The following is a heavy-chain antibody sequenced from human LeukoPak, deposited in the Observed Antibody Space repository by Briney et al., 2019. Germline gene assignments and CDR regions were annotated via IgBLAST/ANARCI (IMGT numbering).Heavy chain of an antibody. V-gene: IGHV6-1*01. CDR2: TYHWSKWFN. D-gene: IGHD3-16*01. CDR3: ARDLHGSRGEFDY. Sequence: SQTLSLTCAISGDSVTSGIWNWIRQSPSRGLEWLGRTYHWSKWFNDYAVSVESRMTINADTSRNQFSLQLNSVTPEDTAVYYCARDLHGSRGEFDYWGQGTLVTVSS. J-gene: IGHJ4*02. CDR1: GDSVTSGI.